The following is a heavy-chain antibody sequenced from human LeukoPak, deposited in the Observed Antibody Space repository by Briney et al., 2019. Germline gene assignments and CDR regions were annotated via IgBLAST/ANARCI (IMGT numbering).Heavy chain of an antibody. CDR2: INPNSGGT. CDR1: GYTFTGYY. CDR3: ARDRGELWANFDI. V-gene: IGHV1-2*02. D-gene: IGHD3-16*01. Sequence: ASVKVSCKASGYTFTGYYMHWVRQAPGQGLEWMGWINPNSGGTNYAQKFQGRVTMTRDTSISTAYMKLSRLRSDDTAVYYCARDRGELWANFDIWGQGTMVTVSS. J-gene: IGHJ3*02.